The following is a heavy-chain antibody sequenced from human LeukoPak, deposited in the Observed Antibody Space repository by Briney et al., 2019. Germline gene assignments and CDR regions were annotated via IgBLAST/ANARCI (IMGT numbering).Heavy chain of an antibody. CDR3: ARGDYYDSSGYLSDY. CDR1: GFTVSSNY. V-gene: IGHV3-53*01. D-gene: IGHD3-22*01. Sequence: GGSLRLSCAASGFTVSSNYMSWVRQAPGKGLEWVSVIYSGGSTYYADSVKGRFTISRDNSKNTLYLQMNSLRAEDTAVYYCARGDYYDSSGYLSDYWGQGTLVTVSS. J-gene: IGHJ4*02. CDR2: IYSGGST.